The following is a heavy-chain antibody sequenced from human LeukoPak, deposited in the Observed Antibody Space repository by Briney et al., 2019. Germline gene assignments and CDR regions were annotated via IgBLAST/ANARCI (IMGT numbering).Heavy chain of an antibody. CDR2: IKQDGSEK. J-gene: IGHJ4*02. D-gene: IGHD5-12*01. CDR3: ARDPRGYSGYDQRALDY. Sequence: GGSLRLSCAASGFTSSSYWMSWVRQAPGKGLEWVANIKQDGSEKYYVDSVKGRFTISRDNAKNTLYLQMNSLRAEDTAVYYCARDPRGYSGYDQRALDYWGQGTLVTVSS. V-gene: IGHV3-7*01. CDR1: GFTSSSYW.